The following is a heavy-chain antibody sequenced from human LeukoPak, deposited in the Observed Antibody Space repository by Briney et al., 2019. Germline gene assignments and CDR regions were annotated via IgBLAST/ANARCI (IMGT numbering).Heavy chain of an antibody. V-gene: IGHV3-48*03. Sequence: GGSLRLSCAASGFTFSSYEMNWVRQAPGKGLEWGSYISSSGSTIYYADSVKGRFTISRDNAKNSLYLQMNSLRAEDRAVYYCARERDYYDSSRGLDYWGQGTLVTVSS. CDR3: ARERDYYDSSRGLDY. CDR1: GFTFSSYE. J-gene: IGHJ4*02. CDR2: ISSSGSTI. D-gene: IGHD3-22*01.